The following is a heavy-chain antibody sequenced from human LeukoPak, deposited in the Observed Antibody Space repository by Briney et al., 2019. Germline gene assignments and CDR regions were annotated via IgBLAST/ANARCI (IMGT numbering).Heavy chain of an antibody. Sequence: SETLSLTCTVSGGSISSGDYYWSWIRQPPGKGLEWIGYIYYSGSTYYTPSLRSRVAISIDTSKIHFSLKLSSVTAADTAVYYCARVTYCGGDCSGPIDYWGQGTLVTVSS. CDR2: IYYSGST. CDR1: GGSISSGDYY. V-gene: IGHV4-30-4*01. D-gene: IGHD2-21*02. CDR3: ARVTYCGGDCSGPIDY. J-gene: IGHJ4*02.